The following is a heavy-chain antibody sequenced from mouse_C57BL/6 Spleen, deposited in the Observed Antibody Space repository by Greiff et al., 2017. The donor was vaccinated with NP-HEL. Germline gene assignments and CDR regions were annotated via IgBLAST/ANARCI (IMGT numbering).Heavy chain of an antibody. V-gene: IGHV1-67*01. Sequence: QVQLKESGPELVRPGVSVKISCKGSGYTFTDYAMHWVKQSHAKSLEWIGVISTYYGDASYNQKFKDKATMTVDKSSSTAYMELARLTSEDSAVYYCARSYLRRGSSYDWYFDVWGTGTTVTVSS. CDR2: ISTYYGDA. CDR3: ARSYLRRGSSYDWYFDV. J-gene: IGHJ1*03. D-gene: IGHD1-1*01. CDR1: GYTFTDYA.